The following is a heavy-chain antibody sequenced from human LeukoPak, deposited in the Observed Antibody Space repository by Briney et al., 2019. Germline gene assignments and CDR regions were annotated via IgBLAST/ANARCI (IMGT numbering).Heavy chain of an antibody. V-gene: IGHV1-69*13. D-gene: IGHD5-18*01. CDR2: IIPIFGTA. Sequence: SVKVSRKASGGTFSSYAISWVRQAPGQGLEWMGGIIPIFGTANYAQKFQGRVTITADESTSTAYMELSSLRSEDTAVYYCARVGGPLRGYSYGPQPFDYWGQGTLVTVSS. J-gene: IGHJ4*02. CDR1: GGTFSSYA. CDR3: ARVGGPLRGYSYGPQPFDY.